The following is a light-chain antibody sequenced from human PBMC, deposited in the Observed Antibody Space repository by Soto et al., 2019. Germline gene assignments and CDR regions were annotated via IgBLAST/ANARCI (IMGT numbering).Light chain of an antibody. Sequence: EIQITQSPSSLSASVGDRVTITWRASQSISSYLNWYQQKPGKAPKLLIYGASSSQSGVPSRFSGSGSGTDFTLTISSLQPEDFATYYCQQSYSTPLTFGGGTKVDNK. CDR2: GAS. V-gene: IGKV1-39*01. CDR1: QSISSY. J-gene: IGKJ4*01. CDR3: QQSYSTPLT.